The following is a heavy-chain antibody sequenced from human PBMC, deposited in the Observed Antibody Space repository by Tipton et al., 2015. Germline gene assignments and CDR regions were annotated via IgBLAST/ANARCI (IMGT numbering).Heavy chain of an antibody. CDR1: GGSFSGYY. V-gene: IGHV4-34*01. J-gene: IGHJ6*02. Sequence: TLSLTCAVHGGSFSGYYWNWIRQAPGKGLEWIGEINHSGSTNYNPSLKSRVAISIDTSKNQFSLKLRSVTAADTAVYYCARGLRFSEWSSSILIYYQYGMDVWGQGTTVTVSS. CDR2: INHSGST. D-gene: IGHD3-3*01. CDR3: ARGLRFSEWSSSILIYYQYGMDV.